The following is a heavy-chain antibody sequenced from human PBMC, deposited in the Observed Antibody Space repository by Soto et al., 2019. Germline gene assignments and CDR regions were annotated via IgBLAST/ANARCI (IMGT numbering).Heavy chain of an antibody. J-gene: IGHJ4*02. CDR3: VRDIR. CDR2: INGDGSVI. Sequence: EVQLVESGGGLVQPGGSLRLSCAASGFTFRSSWMYWVRQTPGKGPVWVSCINGDGSVIYYADSVKGRFTISRDNARDTLYLQMNSQTTEDSAVYYCVRDIRWGQGTLVSVSS. V-gene: IGHV3-74*01. CDR1: GFTFRSSW.